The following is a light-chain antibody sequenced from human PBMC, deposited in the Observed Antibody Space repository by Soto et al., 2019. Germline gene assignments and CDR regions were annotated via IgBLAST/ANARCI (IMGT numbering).Light chain of an antibody. CDR3: QQYESSPTT. CDR2: AAS. J-gene: IGKJ4*01. V-gene: IGKV3-20*01. Sequence: EIVLTQSPGTLSLSPGERATLYCRASQSVSCTYLAWYQQKPGQAPRLLIYAASRRATGIPDRFSGSGSGTDFTLTISRLEPEDFAVYYCQQYESSPTTFGGGTKGEIK. CDR1: QSVSCTY.